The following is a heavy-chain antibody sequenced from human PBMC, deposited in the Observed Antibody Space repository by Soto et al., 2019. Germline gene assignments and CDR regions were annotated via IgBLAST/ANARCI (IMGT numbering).Heavy chain of an antibody. CDR3: ASLEYSSSSG. CDR2: INHSGST. J-gene: IGHJ4*02. D-gene: IGHD6-6*01. Sequence: PSETLSLTCAVYGGSFSGYYWTWIRQPPGKGLEWIGEINHSGSTNYNPSLKSRVTISVDKSKNQFSLKLSSVTAADTAVYYCASLEYSSSSGWGQGTLVTVSS. CDR1: GGSFSGYY. V-gene: IGHV4-34*01.